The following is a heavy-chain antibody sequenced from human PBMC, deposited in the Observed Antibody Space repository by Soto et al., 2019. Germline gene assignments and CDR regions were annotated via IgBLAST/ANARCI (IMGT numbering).Heavy chain of an antibody. D-gene: IGHD3-9*01. V-gene: IGHV1-69*13. CDR3: ARSLLRYFDWLLYSPAQPDAFDI. J-gene: IGHJ3*02. Sequence: GASVKVSCKASGGTFSSYAISWVRQAPGQGLEWMGGIIPIFGTANYAQKFQGRVTITADESTSTAYMELSSLRSEDTAVYYCARSLLRYFDWLLYSPAQPDAFDIWGQGTMVTVS. CDR2: IIPIFGTA. CDR1: GGTFSSYA.